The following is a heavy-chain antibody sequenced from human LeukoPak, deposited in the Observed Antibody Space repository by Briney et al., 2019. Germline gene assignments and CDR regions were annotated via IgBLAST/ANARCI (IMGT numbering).Heavy chain of an antibody. CDR1: GFTFSSYA. CDR2: ISYDGSNK. CDR3: AGSRLWFGEPYYGMDV. D-gene: IGHD3-10*01. J-gene: IGHJ6*02. V-gene: IGHV3-30*04. Sequence: GGSLRLSCAASGFTFSSYAMHWVRQAPGKGLEWVAVISYDGSNKYYADSVKGRFTISRDNSKNTLYLQMNSLRAEDTAVYYCAGSRLWFGEPYYGMDVWGQGTTVTVSS.